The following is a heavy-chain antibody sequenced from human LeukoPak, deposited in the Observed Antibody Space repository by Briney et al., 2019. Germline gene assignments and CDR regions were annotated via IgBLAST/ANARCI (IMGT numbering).Heavy chain of an antibody. J-gene: IGHJ6*02. CDR3: ASSAYYDILTGSPWGMDV. Sequence: SSETLSLTCTVSGGSISSYYWSWIRQPPGKGLEWIGYIYYSGSTNYNPSLKSRVTISVDTSKNQFSLKLSSVTAADTAVYYCASSAYYDILTGSPWGMDVWGQGTTVTVSS. CDR1: GGSISSYY. CDR2: IYYSGST. V-gene: IGHV4-59*01. D-gene: IGHD3-9*01.